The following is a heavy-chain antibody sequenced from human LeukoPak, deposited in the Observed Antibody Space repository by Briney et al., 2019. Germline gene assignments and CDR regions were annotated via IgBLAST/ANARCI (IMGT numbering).Heavy chain of an antibody. V-gene: IGHV3-23*01. CDR3: ATPGGYYDSSGYYSDY. J-gene: IGHJ4*02. Sequence: GGSLRLSCAASGFTFSSYAMSWVRQAPGKGLEWVSAISGSGGSTYYADSVKGRFTISRDNSKNTLYLQMNSLRAGDTAVYYCATPGGYYDSSGYYSDYWGQGTLVTVSS. D-gene: IGHD3-22*01. CDR1: GFTFSSYA. CDR2: ISGSGGST.